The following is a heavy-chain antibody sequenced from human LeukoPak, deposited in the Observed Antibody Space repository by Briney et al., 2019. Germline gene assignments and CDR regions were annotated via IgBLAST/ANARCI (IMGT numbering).Heavy chain of an antibody. V-gene: IGHV3-21*01. CDR2: ISSSGSYI. CDR1: GFSFSSYS. D-gene: IGHD7-27*01. CDR3: ARELGNDAFDI. Sequence: GGSLRLSCAASGFSFSSYSMNWVRQAPGKGLEWGSSISSSGSYIFYADSVKGRFTISRDNAKNSLYLQMNSLRAEDTAVYYCARELGNDAFDIWGQGTMVIVPS. J-gene: IGHJ3*02.